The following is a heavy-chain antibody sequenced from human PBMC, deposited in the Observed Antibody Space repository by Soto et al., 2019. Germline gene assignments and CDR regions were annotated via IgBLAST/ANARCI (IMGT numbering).Heavy chain of an antibody. CDR1: GGSISSGGYS. J-gene: IGHJ5*02. V-gene: IGHV4-30-2*01. Sequence: SETLSLTCAVSGGSISSGGYSWSWIRQPPGKGLEWIGYIYHSGSTYYNPSLKSRVTISVDRSKNQFSLKLSSVTAAGTAVYYCARQVATTYNWFDPWGQGTLV. CDR3: ARQVATTYNWFDP. CDR2: IYHSGST. D-gene: IGHD5-12*01.